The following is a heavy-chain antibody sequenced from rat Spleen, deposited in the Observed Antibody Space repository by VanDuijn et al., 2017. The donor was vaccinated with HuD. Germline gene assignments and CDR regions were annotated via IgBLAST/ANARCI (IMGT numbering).Heavy chain of an antibody. CDR3: TTGGDLWNFDY. J-gene: IGHJ2*01. D-gene: IGHD1-1*01. V-gene: IGHV5-29*01. CDR2: ISYDGSST. CDR1: GFTFSNYY. Sequence: EVQLVESGGGLVQPGRSLKLSCAASGFTFSNYYMAWVRQAPTKGLEWVATISYDGSSTFHRDSVKGRFTISRDHAKSSLSLQMDSLRSEDTATYYCTTGGDLWNFDYWGQGVMVTVSS.